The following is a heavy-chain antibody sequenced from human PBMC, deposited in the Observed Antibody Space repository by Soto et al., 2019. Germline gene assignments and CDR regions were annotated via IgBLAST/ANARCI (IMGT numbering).Heavy chain of an antibody. CDR3: AIEVASGRGGLDY. V-gene: IGHV1-18*01. CDR2: INTYNGNT. CDR1: GYPFTTYG. Sequence: QVQLVQSGAEVKKPGASVKVSCKSSGYPFTTYGISWVRQAPGQGLEWLGWINTYNGNTNYAQKLQGRVTMTTDTSTSRAYMELRSLRADDTAVYYWAIEVASGRGGLDYWGQGTRVTVSS. D-gene: IGHD6-19*01. J-gene: IGHJ4*02.